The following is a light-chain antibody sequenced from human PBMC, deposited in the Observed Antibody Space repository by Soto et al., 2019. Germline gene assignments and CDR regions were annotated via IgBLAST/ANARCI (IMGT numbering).Light chain of an antibody. J-gene: IGLJ2*01. CDR3: SSSAGSNIVV. Sequence: QSALTQPPSASGSPGQSVTISCTGTSSDVGGYNYVSWYQQHPGKAPKLMIYEVSKRPSGVPDRFSGSKSGNTASLTVSGLQAEDEADYYCSSSAGSNIVVFGGGTKLTVL. V-gene: IGLV2-8*01. CDR1: SSDVGGYNY. CDR2: EVS.